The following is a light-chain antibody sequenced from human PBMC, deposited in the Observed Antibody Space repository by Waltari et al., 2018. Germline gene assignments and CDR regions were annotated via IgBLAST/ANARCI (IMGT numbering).Light chain of an antibody. V-gene: IGKV3-15*01. J-gene: IGKJ2*01. CDR1: QTVSTN. CDR3: QQHVDLPPYN. Sequence: DIGMTQSPGTLSASPGDSATLSCRVSQTVSTNLAWYQQKPGQAPRLLIYDASTRVTGVPARFSGSGSGTDFTLTIASLQSEDFGVYYCQQHVDLPPYNFGQGTKLEI. CDR2: DAS.